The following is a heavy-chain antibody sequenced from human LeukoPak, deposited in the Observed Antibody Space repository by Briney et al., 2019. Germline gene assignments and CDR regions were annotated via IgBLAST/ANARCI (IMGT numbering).Heavy chain of an antibody. J-gene: IGHJ4*02. Sequence: SETLSLTCTVSGGSISSSSYYWGWIRQPPGKGLEWIGSISYTGSTYYNPSLKSRVTVSVDTSKNQFSLKLRSVTAADTAVYYCARAGVEVRRALFDYWGQGTLVTVSS. CDR1: GGSISSSSYY. CDR3: ARAGVEVRRALFDY. D-gene: IGHD1-7*01. CDR2: ISYTGST. V-gene: IGHV4-39*07.